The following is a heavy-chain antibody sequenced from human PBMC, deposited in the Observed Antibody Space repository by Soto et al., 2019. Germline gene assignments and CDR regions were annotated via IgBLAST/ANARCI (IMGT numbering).Heavy chain of an antibody. Sequence: ASVKVSCKACGYTFTANYVHWVRQAPGQGLEWMGWINPHTGGTDYAQTFQGRVTMTRDTSISTAYMELSRLTSDDTAVYYCARYQYWSGYLDAWGKGTTVTVSS. CDR1: GYTFTANY. J-gene: IGHJ6*04. CDR2: INPHTGGT. D-gene: IGHD3-3*01. V-gene: IGHV1-2*02. CDR3: ARYQYWSGYLDA.